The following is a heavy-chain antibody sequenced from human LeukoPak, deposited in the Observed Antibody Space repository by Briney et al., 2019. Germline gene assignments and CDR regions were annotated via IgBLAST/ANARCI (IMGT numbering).Heavy chain of an antibody. CDR2: IKQDGSEK. CDR3: ARDGSSGWFYYFDY. V-gene: IGHV3-7*01. D-gene: IGHD6-19*01. Sequence: HPGGSLRLSCAASGFTFSSYWMSWVRQAPGKGLEWVANIKQDGSEKYYVDSVKGRFTISRDNAKNSLYLQMNSLRAEDTAVYYCARDGSSGWFYYFDYWGQGTLVTVSS. J-gene: IGHJ4*02. CDR1: GFTFSSYW.